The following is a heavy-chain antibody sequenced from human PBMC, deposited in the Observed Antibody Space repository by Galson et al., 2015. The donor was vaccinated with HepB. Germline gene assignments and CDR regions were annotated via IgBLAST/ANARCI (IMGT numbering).Heavy chain of an antibody. D-gene: IGHD3-22*01. CDR2: ISSSSSYT. Sequence: SLRLSCAASGFTFSNYWMSWVRQAPGKGLEWVSYISSSSSYTNYADSVKGRFTISRDNAKKSLYLQMNSLRAEDTAVYYCARGLKFGYWGQGTLVTVSS. V-gene: IGHV3-11*06. CDR3: ARGLKFGY. CDR1: GFTFSNYW. J-gene: IGHJ4*02.